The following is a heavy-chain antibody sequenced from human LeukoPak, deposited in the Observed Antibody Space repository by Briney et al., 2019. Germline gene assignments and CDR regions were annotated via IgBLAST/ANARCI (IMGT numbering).Heavy chain of an antibody. J-gene: IGHJ4*02. Sequence: VATVKVSCKASGGTFSSYTISWVRQAPGQGLEWMGRIIPILGIANYAQKFQGRVTITADKSRSTAYMELSSLRSEDTAVYYWARTRGIVATIEYFNYWGQEPLVT. D-gene: IGHD5-12*01. CDR3: ARTRGIVATIEYFNY. CDR2: IIPILGIA. CDR1: GGTFSSYT. V-gene: IGHV1-69*02.